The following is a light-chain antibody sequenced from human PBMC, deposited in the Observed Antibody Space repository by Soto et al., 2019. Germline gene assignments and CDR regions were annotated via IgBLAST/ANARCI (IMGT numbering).Light chain of an antibody. CDR1: SSDFGDYDY. CDR2: EVS. J-gene: IGLJ1*01. CDR3: SPYTGSSTLV. V-gene: IGLV2-14*01. Sequence: QSALTQPASVSGSPGQSSTISCTGTSSDFGDYDYVSWYLQHPGKVPKLMIYEVSNRPSGVSNRFSGSKSGNTASLTISGLQAEGDAAYYCSPYTGSSTLVFGTGTKLAV.